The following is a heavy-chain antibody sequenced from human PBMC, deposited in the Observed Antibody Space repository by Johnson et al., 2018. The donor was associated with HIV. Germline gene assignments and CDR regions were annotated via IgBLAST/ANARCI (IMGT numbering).Heavy chain of an antibody. CDR3: ALEYSSSRGAFDI. D-gene: IGHD6-6*01. CDR1: GFTFSSYW. J-gene: IGHJ3*02. CDR2: ITQDGSEK. Sequence: VQLVESGGGVVQPGRSLILSCAASGFTFSSYWMSWVRQAPGKGLEWVANITQDGSEKYYVDSVKGRFTISRDNAKNSLYLQMNSLRAEDTAVYYCALEYSSSRGAFDIWGQGTMVTVSS. V-gene: IGHV3-7*03.